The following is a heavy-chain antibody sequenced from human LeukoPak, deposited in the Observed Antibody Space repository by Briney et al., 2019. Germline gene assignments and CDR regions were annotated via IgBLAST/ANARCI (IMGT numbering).Heavy chain of an antibody. CDR1: GFTFDDYG. J-gene: IGHJ4*02. V-gene: IGHV3-20*04. CDR2: INWNGGST. Sequence: PGGSLRLSCAASGFTFDDYGMSWVRQAPGKGLEWVSGINWNGGSTGYADSVKGRFIISRDNAKNSLYLQMNSLRAEDTALYYCARRKIGGNGYYFDYWGRGTLVTVSS. D-gene: IGHD4-23*01. CDR3: ARRKIGGNGYYFDY.